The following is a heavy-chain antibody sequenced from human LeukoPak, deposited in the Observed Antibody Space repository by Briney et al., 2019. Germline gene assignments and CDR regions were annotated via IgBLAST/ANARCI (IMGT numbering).Heavy chain of an antibody. V-gene: IGHV1-24*01. J-gene: IGHJ4*02. CDR1: GFTFGTCA. D-gene: IGHD2-21*01. CDR2: FDPEDGET. Sequence: ASVKVSCKASGFTFGTCAVQWVRQAPGKGLEWMGGFDPEDGETIYAQKFQGRVTMTEDTSTDTAYMELSSLRSEDTAVYYCATGLNYWGQGTLVTVSS. CDR3: ATGLNY.